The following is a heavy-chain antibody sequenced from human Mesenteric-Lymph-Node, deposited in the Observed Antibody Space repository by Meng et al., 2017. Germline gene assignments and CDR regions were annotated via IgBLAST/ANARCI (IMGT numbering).Heavy chain of an antibody. CDR2: INPDGSDP. D-gene: IGHD2/OR15-2a*01. V-gene: IGHV3-74*02. J-gene: IGHJ1*01. Sequence: GPGGSLGHPWGSLTLSGGAVGFPLSVRWGTRLPPGTGMGLMWVSRINPDGSDPTYVDCVNGRLTISTDNAKNPVYLQMNSLSAEDTAVYYCTNGRLLHWGQGALVTVSS. CDR1: GFPLSVRW. CDR3: TNGRLLH.